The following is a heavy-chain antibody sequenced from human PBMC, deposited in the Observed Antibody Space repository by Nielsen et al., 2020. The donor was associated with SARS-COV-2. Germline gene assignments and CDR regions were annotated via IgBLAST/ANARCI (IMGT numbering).Heavy chain of an antibody. D-gene: IGHD2-15*01. J-gene: IGHJ6*02. CDR1: GFTFSSYA. CDR3: AKGARGCSGGSCYSTSSGMDV. V-gene: IGHV3-23*01. CDR2: IRGSGDET. Sequence: GESLKISCAASGFTFSSYAMTWVRQAPGKGLEWVSAIRGSGDETYHADSVKGRFTIFRDNSKNTLFLQMNSLKAEDTAVYYCAKGARGCSGGSCYSTSSGMDVWGQGTTVTVSS.